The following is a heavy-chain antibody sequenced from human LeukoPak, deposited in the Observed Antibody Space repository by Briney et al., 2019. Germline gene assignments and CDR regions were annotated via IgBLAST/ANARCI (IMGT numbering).Heavy chain of an antibody. CDR1: GYTFTSYG. D-gene: IGHD1-26*01. Sequence: ASVKVSCKSSGYTFTSYGISWVRQAPGQGLEWMGWISAYNGNTNYAQKLQGRVTMTTDTSTSTAYMELRSLRSDDTAVYYCARDLLPYSGSYYRWGYWGQGTLVTVSS. J-gene: IGHJ4*02. CDR3: ARDLLPYSGSYYRWGY. V-gene: IGHV1-18*01. CDR2: ISAYNGNT.